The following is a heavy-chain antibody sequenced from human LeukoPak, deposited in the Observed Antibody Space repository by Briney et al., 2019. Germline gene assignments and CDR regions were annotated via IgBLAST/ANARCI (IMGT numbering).Heavy chain of an antibody. Sequence: SETLSLTCAVSGVSISSNLWWTWVRQPPGKGLEWIAEIHHSGSINYNPSLKSRVTISVDKAKNQFSLRLTSVTAADTAVYYCARSPTKRVPEDYWGQGTLVTVSS. D-gene: IGHD2-2*01. V-gene: IGHV4-4*02. CDR1: GVSISSNLW. CDR3: ARSPTKRVPEDY. CDR2: IHHSGSI. J-gene: IGHJ4*02.